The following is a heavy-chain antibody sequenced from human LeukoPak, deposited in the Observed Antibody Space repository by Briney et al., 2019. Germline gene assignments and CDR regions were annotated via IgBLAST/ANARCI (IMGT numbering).Heavy chain of an antibody. J-gene: IGHJ6*02. D-gene: IGHD5-24*01. CDR2: ISSSGSSI. CDR3: AREDGYKVYYYYGMDV. V-gene: IGHV3-48*03. Sequence: PGGSLRLSCVASEFTFSSYEMNWVRQAPGKGLEWVTYISSSGSSIYYADSVKGRFTVSRDNAKNSLYLQMNSLRAEDTAIYYCAREDGYKVYYYYGMDVWGQGTTVTVSS. CDR1: EFTFSSYE.